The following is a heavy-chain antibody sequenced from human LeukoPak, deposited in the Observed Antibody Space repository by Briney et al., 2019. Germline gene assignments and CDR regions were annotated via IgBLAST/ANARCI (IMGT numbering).Heavy chain of an antibody. CDR1: GGTFISYA. J-gene: IGHJ6*02. CDR2: IIPIFGTA. V-gene: IGHV1-69*13. Sequence: ASVKVSCKASGGTFISYAISWVRQAPGQGLEWMGGIIPIFGTANYAQKFQGRVTITADESTSTAYMELSSLRSEDTAVYYCARVGSYSSSSDVWGQGTTVTVSS. D-gene: IGHD6-6*01. CDR3: ARVGSYSSSSDV.